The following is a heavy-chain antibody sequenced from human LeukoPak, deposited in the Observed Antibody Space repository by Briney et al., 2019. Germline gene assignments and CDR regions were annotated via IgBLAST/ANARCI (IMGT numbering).Heavy chain of an antibody. CDR3: ARLGRTGELLHAFDI. Sequence: PGGSLRLSCAASGFTFSSYSMNWVRQAPGKGLEWVSSISSSSSYIYYADSVKGRSTISRDNAKNSLYLQMNSLRAEDTAVYYCARLGRTGELLHAFDIWGQGTMVTVSS. J-gene: IGHJ3*02. CDR1: GFTFSSYS. D-gene: IGHD1-26*01. CDR2: ISSSSSYI. V-gene: IGHV3-21*01.